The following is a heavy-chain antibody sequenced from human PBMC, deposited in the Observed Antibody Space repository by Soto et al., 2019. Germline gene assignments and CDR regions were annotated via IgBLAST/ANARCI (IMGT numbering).Heavy chain of an antibody. CDR3: EASGGAVLGYDYKDTEGLDI. CDR2: IIPLFNVA. D-gene: IGHD4-4*01. CDR1: GGTFSNFA. J-gene: IGHJ3*02. Sequence: QVQLVQSGPEVKKPGSSVKVSCEASGGTFSNFAVNWVRQAPGQGLEWVGGIIPLFNVAKYAQKFEGRVTIVADDSTSTAFMDLSNLRSDDTAVYYCEASGGAVLGYDYKDTEGLDIWGQGTMVTVSS. V-gene: IGHV1-69*01.